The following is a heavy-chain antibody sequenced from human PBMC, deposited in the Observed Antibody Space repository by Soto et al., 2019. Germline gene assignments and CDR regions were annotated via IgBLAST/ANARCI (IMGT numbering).Heavy chain of an antibody. Sequence: ASVKVSCKASGYTFTSYYMHWVRQAPGQGLEWMGIINPSGGSTSYAQKFQGRVTMTRDTSTSTVYMELSSLRAEDTAVYYCARVRVPAQKQNYYDSSGYNWFDPWGQGTLVTVSS. V-gene: IGHV1-46*01. CDR2: INPSGGST. CDR1: GYTFTSYY. CDR3: ARVRVPAQKQNYYDSSGYNWFDP. J-gene: IGHJ5*02. D-gene: IGHD3-22*01.